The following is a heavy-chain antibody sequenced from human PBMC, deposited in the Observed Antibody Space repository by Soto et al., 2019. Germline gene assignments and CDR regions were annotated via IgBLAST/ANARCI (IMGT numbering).Heavy chain of an antibody. CDR1: GGTFNNYA. D-gene: IGHD3-9*01. J-gene: IGHJ6*02. Sequence: QVQLVQSGAEVKKPGSSVKVSCKASGGTFNNYAITWVRQAPGQGLEWMGMIIPIFGTANYTQKFQGRVTITADESTSTAYMELSSLRSEDTAVYYYARRRHFYDVLTHYYYFGLDVWGQGTTITVSS. V-gene: IGHV1-69*15. CDR3: ARRRHFYDVLTHYYYFGLDV. CDR2: IIPIFGTA.